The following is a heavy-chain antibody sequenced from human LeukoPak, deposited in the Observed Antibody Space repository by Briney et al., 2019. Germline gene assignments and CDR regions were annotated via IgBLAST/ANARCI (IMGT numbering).Heavy chain of an antibody. CDR3: VKRTSDYYYYDY. CDR1: GFTFSTYP. J-gene: IGHJ4*02. V-gene: IGHV3-64D*06. CDR2: ISSDGDST. Sequence: SGGSLRLSCSASGFTFSTYPMHWVRQAPGRGLEYVSSISSDGDSTYYADSVKGRFTISRDNSKNTLYLQTSSLRAEDTAVYYCVKRTSDYYYYDYWGRGTLVTVSS. D-gene: IGHD3-3*01.